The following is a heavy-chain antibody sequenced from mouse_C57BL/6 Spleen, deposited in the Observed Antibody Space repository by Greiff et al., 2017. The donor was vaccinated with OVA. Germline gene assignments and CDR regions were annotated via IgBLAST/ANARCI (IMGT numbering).Heavy chain of an antibody. CDR2: IDPENGDT. CDR3: TTPDGYYY. J-gene: IGHJ2*01. Sequence: EVQLQQSGAELVRPGASVKLSCTASGFNIKDDYMHWVKQRPEQGLEWIGWIDPENGDTEYASKFQGKATITADTSSNTAYLQLSSLTSEDTAVYYCTTPDGYYYWGQGTTLTVSS. CDR1: GFNIKDDY. D-gene: IGHD2-3*01. V-gene: IGHV14-4*01.